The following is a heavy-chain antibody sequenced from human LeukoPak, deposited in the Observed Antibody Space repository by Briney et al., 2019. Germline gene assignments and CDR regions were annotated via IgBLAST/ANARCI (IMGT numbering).Heavy chain of an antibody. Sequence: GGSLRLSCAASKFTFSDYYMSWIRQAPGKGPEWVSYISSISSTMYYADSVKGRFTISRDNAKNSLYLQMNSLRAEDTAIYYCARCGDGLPCDFDYWGQGTLVTVSS. CDR2: ISSISSTM. CDR3: ARCGDGLPCDFDY. V-gene: IGHV3-11*04. D-gene: IGHD3-10*01. J-gene: IGHJ4*02. CDR1: KFTFSDYY.